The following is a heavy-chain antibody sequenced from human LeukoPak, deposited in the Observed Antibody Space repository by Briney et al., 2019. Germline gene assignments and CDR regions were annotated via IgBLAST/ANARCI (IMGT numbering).Heavy chain of an antibody. J-gene: IGHJ5*01. CDR2: VHHSGVT. CDR3: ARGANTPFDP. Sequence: PSETLSLTCTVSGDSIVRGDYYWSWLRQHPGKGLEWIGYVHHSGVTRYSSSLKSRVDLSVDATKGQFSLKMISLTAADTAVYFCARGANTPFDPWGQGTLVTSPQ. CDR1: GDSIVRGDYY. D-gene: IGHD3-16*01. V-gene: IGHV4-31*03.